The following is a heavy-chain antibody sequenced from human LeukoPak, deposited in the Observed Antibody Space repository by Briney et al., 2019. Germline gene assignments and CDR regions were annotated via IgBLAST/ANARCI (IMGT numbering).Heavy chain of an antibody. J-gene: IGHJ4*02. CDR3: AKDRYDFWSGLDY. V-gene: IGHV3-48*01. CDR2: ISSSSSTI. Sequence: GGSLRLSCAASGFTFSSYSMNWVRQAPGKGLEWVSYISSSSSTIYYADSVKGRFTISRDNAKNSLYLQMNSLRAEDTALYYCAKDRYDFWSGLDYWGQGTLVTVSS. CDR1: GFTFSSYS. D-gene: IGHD3-3*01.